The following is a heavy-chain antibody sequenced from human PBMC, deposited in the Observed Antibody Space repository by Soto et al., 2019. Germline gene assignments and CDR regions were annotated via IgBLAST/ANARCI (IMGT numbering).Heavy chain of an antibody. Sequence: QITLKESGPTLVKPTQTLTLTCTFSGFSLSTSGVGVGWIRQPPGKALEWLALIYWGDDKRYSPSLKSRLTINKDTSKNQVVLTMTNMDPVDTATYYCAHRLDYGDPPLFDYWGQGTLVTVSS. CDR2: IYWGDDK. D-gene: IGHD4-17*01. V-gene: IGHV2-5*02. J-gene: IGHJ4*02. CDR1: GFSLSTSGVG. CDR3: AHRLDYGDPPLFDY.